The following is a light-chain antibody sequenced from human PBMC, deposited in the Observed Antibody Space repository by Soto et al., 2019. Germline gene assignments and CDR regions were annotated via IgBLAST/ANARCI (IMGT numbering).Light chain of an antibody. V-gene: IGKV3-20*01. CDR1: HSVSSSY. Sequence: EIVLTQSPCTLSLSPGERATLSCRASHSVSSSYLAWYQQKPGQAPRLLIYGASSRATGIPDRFSGSGSGTDFTHTISRLEPEDFAVYYCQQYGRSPFTFGPAT. CDR2: GAS. CDR3: QQYGRSPFT. J-gene: IGKJ3*01.